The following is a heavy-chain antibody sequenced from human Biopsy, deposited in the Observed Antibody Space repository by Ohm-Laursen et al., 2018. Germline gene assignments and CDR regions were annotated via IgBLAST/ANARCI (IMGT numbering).Heavy chain of an antibody. CDR1: GDSISGYY. CDR2: ILSTGST. J-gene: IGHJ4*02. Sequence: PSDTLSLTWAVSGDSISGYYWNWIRQPLGKRLEWIGYILSTGSTDYNPSLQSRVSISLDLSTDQFSLKVDSVTAADTAVYYCARVVGAATGFDSWGRGTPVIVSS. CDR3: ARVVGAATGFDS. D-gene: IGHD1-26*01. V-gene: IGHV4-59*07.